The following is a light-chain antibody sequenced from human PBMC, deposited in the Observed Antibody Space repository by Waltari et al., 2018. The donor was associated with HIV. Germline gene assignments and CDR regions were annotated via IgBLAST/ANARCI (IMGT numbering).Light chain of an antibody. CDR1: KLEDKY. CDR2: QDT. CDR3: QAWDSSHVV. Sequence: SNGLTQPPSVSVSPGQTASITCSGDKLEDKYASWYQQRPGQSPVLVIFQDTKRPSGIPERFSGSNSGNTATLTIGGTQAIDEADYYCQAWDSSHVVFGGGTKLTVL. J-gene: IGLJ2*01. V-gene: IGLV3-1*01.